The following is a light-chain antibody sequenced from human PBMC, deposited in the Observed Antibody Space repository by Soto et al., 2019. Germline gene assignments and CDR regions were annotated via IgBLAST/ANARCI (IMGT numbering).Light chain of an antibody. CDR2: GAS. CDR3: QQYGISPPCT. J-gene: IGKJ2*02. CDR1: QSVSSSY. V-gene: IGKV3-20*01. Sequence: EIVLTQSPSTLSLSPGERATLSCRASQSVSSSYLAWYQQKPGQAPRLLIYGASSRATGIPDRFSGSGSGTDFTLTISRLEPEDFAVYYCQQYGISPPCTFGQGTKLEIK.